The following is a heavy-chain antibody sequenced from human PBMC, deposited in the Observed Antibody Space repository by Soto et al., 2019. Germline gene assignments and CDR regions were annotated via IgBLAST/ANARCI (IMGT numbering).Heavy chain of an antibody. CDR1: GGSIIGYY. D-gene: IGHD3-10*01. V-gene: IGHV4-34*01. J-gene: IGHJ6*03. CDR3: ARGGVGVRGVRYYYYMDV. Sequence: LLPLSHTCAVDGGSIIGYYWSWIRQTTGKGLEWIGEINHSGSTNYNPSLKSRVTISVDTSKNQFSLKLSSVTAADTAVYYCARGGVGVRGVRYYYYMDVWGKGTTVTVSS. CDR2: INHSGST.